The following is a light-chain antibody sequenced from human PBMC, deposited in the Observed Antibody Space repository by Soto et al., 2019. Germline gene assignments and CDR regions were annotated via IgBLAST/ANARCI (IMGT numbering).Light chain of an antibody. Sequence: EVVLKMSAGTVSLSTGERATLSCRASQSVSSSYLAWYQQKPGQAPRLLIYDASSRATGIPDRFSGSGSGTDFTLTISRLEPEDFAVYYCQQYGSSRTFGQGTKVDI. CDR3: QQYGSSRT. CDR2: DAS. J-gene: IGKJ1*01. CDR1: QSVSSSY. V-gene: IGKV3-20*01.